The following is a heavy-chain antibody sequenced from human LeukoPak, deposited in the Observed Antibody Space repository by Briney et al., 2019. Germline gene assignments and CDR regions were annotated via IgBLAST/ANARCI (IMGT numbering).Heavy chain of an antibody. CDR2: FDPEDGET. CDR1: GYTLTELS. J-gene: IGHJ3*02. CDR3: ATGTAMVLGVLDAFDI. Sequence: ASVKVSCKVSGYTLTELSMHWVRQAPGKGLEWMGGFDPEDGETIYAQKFQGRVTMTEDTSTDTAYMELSSLRSEDTAVYYCATGTAMVLGVLDAFDIWGQGTMVTVSS. V-gene: IGHV1-24*01. D-gene: IGHD3-10*01.